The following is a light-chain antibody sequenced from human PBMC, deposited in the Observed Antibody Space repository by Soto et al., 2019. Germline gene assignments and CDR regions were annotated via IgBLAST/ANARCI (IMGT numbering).Light chain of an antibody. CDR1: QSVNSH. Sequence: EVVMTQSPATLSVSPGDRATLSCRASQSVNSHLAWYQQKPGQAPRLLIYATSTRASGVPDRFSGSGSGTEFTLTISSLQSEDSAIYYCQQYDDWRLLTFGGGTKVEI. CDR2: ATS. J-gene: IGKJ4*01. CDR3: QQYDDWRLLT. V-gene: IGKV3-15*01.